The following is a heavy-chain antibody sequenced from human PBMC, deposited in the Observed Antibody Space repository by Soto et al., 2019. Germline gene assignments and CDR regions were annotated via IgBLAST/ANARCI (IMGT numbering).Heavy chain of an antibody. CDR3: ASHRLQGIRHQLVLFYFDY. CDR1: GGSISSSSYY. D-gene: IGHD6-13*01. J-gene: IGHJ4*02. V-gene: IGHV4-39*01. Sequence: QLQLQESGPGLVKPSETLSLTCTVSGGSISSSSYYWGWIRQPPGKGLEWIGGIYYSGSTYYNPSLKSRVTISVDTSKNQCSPKLSSVTAADTAVYYCASHRLQGIRHQLVLFYFDYWGQGTLVTVSS. CDR2: IYYSGST.